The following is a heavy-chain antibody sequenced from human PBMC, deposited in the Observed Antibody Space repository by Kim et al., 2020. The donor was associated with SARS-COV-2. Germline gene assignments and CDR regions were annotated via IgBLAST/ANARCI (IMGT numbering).Heavy chain of an antibody. V-gene: IGHV3-33*01. CDR2: IWYDGSNK. Sequence: GGSLRLSCAASGFTFSSYGMHWVRQAPGKGLEWVAVIWYDGSNKYYADSVKGRFTISRDNSKNTLYLQMNSQRAEDTAVYYCARDPAYYGSGSYFDYWGQGTLVTVSS. CDR1: GFTFSSYG. J-gene: IGHJ4*02. D-gene: IGHD3-10*01. CDR3: ARDPAYYGSGSYFDY.